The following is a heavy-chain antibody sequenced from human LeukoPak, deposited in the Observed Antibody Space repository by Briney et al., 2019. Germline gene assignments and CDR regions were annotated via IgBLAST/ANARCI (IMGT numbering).Heavy chain of an antibody. CDR2: ISAYNGNT. Sequence: ASVKVSCKASGYTFTSYGISCVRQAPGQGLEWMGWISAYNGNTNYAQKLQGRVTMTTDTSTSTAYMELRSLRSDDTAVYYCARDRSNLEWLLLGYYYYGMDVWGQGTTVTVSS. D-gene: IGHD3-3*01. J-gene: IGHJ6*02. CDR3: ARDRSNLEWLLLGYYYYGMDV. CDR1: GYTFTSYG. V-gene: IGHV1-18*01.